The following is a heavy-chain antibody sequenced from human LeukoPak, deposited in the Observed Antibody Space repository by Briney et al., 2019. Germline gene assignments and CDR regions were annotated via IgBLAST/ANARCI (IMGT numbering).Heavy chain of an antibody. Sequence: SGTLSLTCDVSRDSVSNNTWWTWVRQPPGKGLEWIGEIYHTGFTRYNPPLESRVTMSVDKSKNQFSLSLSSVTAADTAVYFCARDGRYTYGSNLLDCWGQGTLVTVSS. V-gene: IGHV4-4*02. D-gene: IGHD4/OR15-4a*01. CDR3: ARDGRYTYGSNLLDC. CDR1: RDSVSNNTW. J-gene: IGHJ4*02. CDR2: IYHTGFT.